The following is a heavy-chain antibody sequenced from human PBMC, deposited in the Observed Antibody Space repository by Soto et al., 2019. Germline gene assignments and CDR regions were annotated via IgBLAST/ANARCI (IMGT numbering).Heavy chain of an antibody. CDR2: IYDSGNT. Sequence: SETRSLTCTLAGGSISSGGYYWSWIRQHPGKGLEWTGYIYDSGNTYYNPSLKSRIIISADTSKKHFSLTLSYVNAADTAAYYCARQSDSNYDDWFEPWGQGTLVTVSS. D-gene: IGHD4-4*01. CDR1: GGSISSGGYY. J-gene: IGHJ5*02. CDR3: ARQSDSNYDDWFEP. V-gene: IGHV4-31*03.